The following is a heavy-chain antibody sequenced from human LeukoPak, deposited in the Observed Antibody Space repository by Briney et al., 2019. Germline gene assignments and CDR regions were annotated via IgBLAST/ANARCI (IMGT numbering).Heavy chain of an antibody. CDR2: IWYDGSNK. J-gene: IGHJ4*02. CDR3: ARDGDSAVAGLCY. Sequence: GRSLRLSCAASGFTFSSYGMHWVRQAPGKGLEWVAVIWYDGSNKYYADSVKGRFTISRDNSKNTLYLQMNSLRAEDTAVYYCARDGDSAVAGLCYWGQGTLVTVSS. V-gene: IGHV3-33*01. CDR1: GFTFSSYG. D-gene: IGHD6-19*01.